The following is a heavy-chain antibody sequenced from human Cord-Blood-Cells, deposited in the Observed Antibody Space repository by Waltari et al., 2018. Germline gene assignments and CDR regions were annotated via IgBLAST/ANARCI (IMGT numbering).Heavy chain of an antibody. CDR3: ARETLNCSGGSCYQYFQH. D-gene: IGHD2-15*01. Sequence: QVQLVQSGAEVKKPGASVKVSCKASGYTFTSYAMHWVRQAPGQRLEWMGWINAGNGNTKYSQKFQGRVTITRDTSASTAYMELSSLRSEETAVYYCARETLNCSGGSCYQYFQHWGQGTLVTVSS. V-gene: IGHV1-3*01. CDR1: GYTFTSYA. J-gene: IGHJ1*01. CDR2: INAGNGNT.